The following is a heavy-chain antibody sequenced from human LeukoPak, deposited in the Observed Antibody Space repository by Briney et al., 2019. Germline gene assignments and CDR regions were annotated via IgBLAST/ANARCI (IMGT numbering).Heavy chain of an antibody. CDR2: ISYDGSNK. V-gene: IGHV3-30*04. J-gene: IGHJ4*02. Sequence: GGSLRLSCAASGFTFSSYAMHWVRQAPGKGLEWVAVISYDGSNKYYADSVKGRFTISRDNSKNTLYLQMNSLRAEDTAVYYCARGHPMVRGVITTLLDYWGQGTLVTVSS. CDR1: GFTFSSYA. D-gene: IGHD3-10*01. CDR3: ARGHPMVRGVITTLLDY.